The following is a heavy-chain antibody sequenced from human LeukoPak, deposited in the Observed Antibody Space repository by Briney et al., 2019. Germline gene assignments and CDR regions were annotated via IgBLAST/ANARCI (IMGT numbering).Heavy chain of an antibody. CDR3: ATDRGWRTSGYYLYYFES. D-gene: IGHD3-3*01. V-gene: IGHV3-7*01. J-gene: IGHJ4*02. CDR2: IKHDGSEE. Sequence: GGSLRLSCAASGFILSGYFMSWVRQAPGKGLEWVASIKHDGSEEYYVDSVRGRFTISRDNTKSSLYLQMSSLRAEDTAVYYCATDRGWRTSGYYLYYFESWGQGTLVTVSS. CDR1: GFILSGYF.